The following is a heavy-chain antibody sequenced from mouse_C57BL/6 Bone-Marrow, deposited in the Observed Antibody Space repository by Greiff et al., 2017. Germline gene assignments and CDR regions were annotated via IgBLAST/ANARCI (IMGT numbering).Heavy chain of an antibody. D-gene: IGHD2-1*01. V-gene: IGHV1-72*01. CDR2: IDPNSGGT. J-gene: IGHJ1*03. CDR1: GYTFTSYW. Sequence: QVQLQQPGAELVKPGASVKLSCKASGYTFTSYWMHWVKQRPGRGLEWIGRIDPNSGGTKYNEKFKSKATLTVDKPSSTAYMQLSSLTSEDSAVYYCARASDGNYVLHWYFDVWATGTTVTVSS. CDR3: ARASDGNYVLHWYFDV.